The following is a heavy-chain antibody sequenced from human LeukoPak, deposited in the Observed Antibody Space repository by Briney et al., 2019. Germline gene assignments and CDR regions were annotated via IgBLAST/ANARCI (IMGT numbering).Heavy chain of an antibody. V-gene: IGHV3-23*01. CDR2: IDKSGDGA. J-gene: IGHJ3*02. D-gene: IGHD2-2*01. CDR3: ARRGGTSGWGAFDI. CDR1: GFTFSSHA. Sequence: PGGSLRLSCAASGFTFSSHAMNWVRQPPGKGLDWVSSIDKSGDGAFYADSVKGRFTISRDNSKNTLYLQMNSLQREDTAVYYCARRGGTSGWGAFDIWGQGTMVTVSS.